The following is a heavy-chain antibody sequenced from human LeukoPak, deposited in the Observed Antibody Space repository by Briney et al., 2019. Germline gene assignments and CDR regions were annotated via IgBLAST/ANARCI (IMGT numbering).Heavy chain of an antibody. Sequence: GESLKISCKGSGYSFTSYWIGWVRQMPGKGPEWMGIIYPGDSDTRYSPSFQGQVTISADKSISTAYLQWSSLKASDTAMYYCARQPGYSSGWKQFDPWGQGTLVTVSS. CDR2: IYPGDSDT. D-gene: IGHD6-19*01. CDR1: GYSFTSYW. J-gene: IGHJ5*02. V-gene: IGHV5-51*01. CDR3: ARQPGYSSGWKQFDP.